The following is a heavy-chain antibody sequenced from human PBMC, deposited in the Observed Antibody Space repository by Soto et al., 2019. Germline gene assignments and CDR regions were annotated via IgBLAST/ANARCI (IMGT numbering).Heavy chain of an antibody. J-gene: IGHJ4*02. Sequence: QVQLVQSGAEVKKPGASVKVSCKASGYTFTSYYMHWVRQAPGQGLEWMGIINPSGGSTSYAQKFQGRVTMTRDTSTSTVYMELSSLRSEDTAVYYCARVSGNYYDSSVFDYWGQGTLVTVSS. CDR1: GYTFTSYY. CDR2: INPSGGST. CDR3: ARVSGNYYDSSVFDY. D-gene: IGHD3-22*01. V-gene: IGHV1-46*01.